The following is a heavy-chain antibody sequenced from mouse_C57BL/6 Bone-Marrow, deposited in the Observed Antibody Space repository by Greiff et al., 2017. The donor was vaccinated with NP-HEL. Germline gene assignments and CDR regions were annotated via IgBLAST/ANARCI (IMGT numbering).Heavy chain of an antibody. CDR1: GFNIKNTY. D-gene: IGHD2-4*01. Sequence: VQLQQSVAELVRPGASVKLSCTASGFNIKNTYMHWVKQRPEQGLEWIGRIDPANGNTKYAPKFQGKATITADTSSNTAYLQLSSLTSEDTAIYYCARGNYYDYDEDYWYFDVWGTGTTVTVSS. J-gene: IGHJ1*03. CDR2: IDPANGNT. CDR3: ARGNYYDYDEDYWYFDV. V-gene: IGHV14-3*01.